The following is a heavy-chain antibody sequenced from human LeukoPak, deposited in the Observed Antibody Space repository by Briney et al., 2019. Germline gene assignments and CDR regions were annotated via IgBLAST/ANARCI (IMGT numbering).Heavy chain of an antibody. CDR1: RGSTSSYY. V-gene: IGHV4-59*01. J-gene: IGHJ4*02. CDR2: IYYSGST. Sequence: SETLSLTCTVSRGSTSSYYWSWIRQPPGKGLEWIGYIYYSGSTNYNPSLKSRVTISVDTSKNQFSLKLSSVTAADTAVYYCARGESLLWFGESPLFDYWGQGTLVTVSS. D-gene: IGHD3-10*01. CDR3: ARGESLLWFGESPLFDY.